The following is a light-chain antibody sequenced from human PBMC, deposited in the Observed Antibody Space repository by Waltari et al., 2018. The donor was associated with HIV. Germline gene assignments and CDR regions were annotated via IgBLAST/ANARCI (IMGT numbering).Light chain of an antibody. Sequence: QSALTQPASVSGSPGQSITISCTGTNSDIGGYNYVSWYQQHPGTAPKLLIYEVTHRPSGISYRFSGSKSGNTASMTISGLQAEDEADYYCSSYTTTTTILFGGGTKVTVL. V-gene: IGLV2-14*01. CDR3: SSYTTTTTIL. J-gene: IGLJ3*02. CDR2: EVT. CDR1: NSDIGGYNY.